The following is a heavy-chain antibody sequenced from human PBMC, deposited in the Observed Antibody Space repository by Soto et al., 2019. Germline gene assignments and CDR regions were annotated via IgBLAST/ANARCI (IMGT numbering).Heavy chain of an antibody. V-gene: IGHV1-2*02. CDR2: INPNSGGT. Sequence: ASVKVSCKASGYTFRGYDIHWLRHAPGQGLEWMGWINPNSGGTNYAQKFQGRVTVTRDTPTSTAYMELSRLTSDDTAVYYCARSLTEGYCTITGCYTRPLYGMDVWGQGTTVTVSS. D-gene: IGHD2-2*02. CDR1: GYTFRGYD. CDR3: ARSLTEGYCTITGCYTRPLYGMDV. J-gene: IGHJ6*02.